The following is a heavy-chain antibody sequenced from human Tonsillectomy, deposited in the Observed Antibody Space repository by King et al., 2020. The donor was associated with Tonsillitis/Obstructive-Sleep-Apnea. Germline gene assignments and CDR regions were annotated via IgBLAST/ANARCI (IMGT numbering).Heavy chain of an antibody. CDR3: ARVVSYYDSSGYYYTGRVALYYFDY. CDR1: GYTFTSYG. CDR2: ISAYNGNT. V-gene: IGHV1-18*01. J-gene: IGHJ4*02. Sequence: QLVQSGAEVKKPGASVKVSCKASGYTFTSYGISWVRQAPGQGLEWMGWISAYNGNTNYAQKLQGRVTMTTDTSTSTAYMELRSLRSDDTAVYYCARVVSYYDSSGYYYTGRVALYYFDYWGQGTLVTVSS. D-gene: IGHD3-22*01.